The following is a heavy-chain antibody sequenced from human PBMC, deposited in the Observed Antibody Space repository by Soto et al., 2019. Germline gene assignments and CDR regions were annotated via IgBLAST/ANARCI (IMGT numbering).Heavy chain of an antibody. J-gene: IGHJ4*02. CDR1: GFTFSNVW. CDR2: IKSRTENETT. CDR3: VTVFPHVNSWFDD. Sequence: PRLSFAASGFTFSNVWLSWGRQGAGKLLEWLGRIKSRTENETTDYASPARGRFIISRDDSKNMLYLQLNSLKSEDTGVYYCVTVFPHVNSWFDDRGQGTSVTVSS. D-gene: IGHD4-4*01. V-gene: IGHV3-15*01.